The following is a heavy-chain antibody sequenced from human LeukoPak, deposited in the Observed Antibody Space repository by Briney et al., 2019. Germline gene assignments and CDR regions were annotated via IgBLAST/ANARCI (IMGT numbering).Heavy chain of an antibody. V-gene: IGHV1-18*01. Sequence: ASVKVSCKASGYTFTSYGISWVRQAPGQGLEWMGWISAYNGNTNYAQKLQGRVTMTRDTSTSTVYMDLSSLRSEDTAMYYCARFRTGRAFDIWGQGTMVTVSS. D-gene: IGHD3/OR15-3a*01. CDR2: ISAYNGNT. J-gene: IGHJ3*02. CDR1: GYTFTSYG. CDR3: ARFRTGRAFDI.